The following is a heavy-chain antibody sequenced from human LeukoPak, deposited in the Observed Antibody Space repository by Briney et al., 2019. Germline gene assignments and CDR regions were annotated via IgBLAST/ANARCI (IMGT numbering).Heavy chain of an antibody. Sequence: GGSLRLSCAASGFTFSDAWMSWVRQAPGKGLEWVGHIRSKTGGRTTDYAAPVKGRFTSSRDDSKNTLNLQMNSLKTEDTAVYYCTTEYYGSLNFWGQGTLVTVSS. CDR3: TTEYYGSLNF. V-gene: IGHV3-15*01. D-gene: IGHD3-10*01. CDR2: IRSKTGGRTT. J-gene: IGHJ4*02. CDR1: GFTFSDAW.